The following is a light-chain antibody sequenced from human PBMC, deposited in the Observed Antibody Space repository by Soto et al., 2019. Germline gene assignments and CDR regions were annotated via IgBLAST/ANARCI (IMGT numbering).Light chain of an antibody. J-gene: IGKJ2*01. V-gene: IGKV1-39*01. CDR2: AAI. CDR1: QTITTY. CDR3: QQTYSTPHT. Sequence: DIQMTQSPSSLSASVGDRVTITCRDSQTITTYLNWYQHKAGKAPKLLIYAAISLQSGVPSRLSGSGSWTDFPLTISSLQPEDFATYYCQQTYSTPHTFGQGTKVEIK.